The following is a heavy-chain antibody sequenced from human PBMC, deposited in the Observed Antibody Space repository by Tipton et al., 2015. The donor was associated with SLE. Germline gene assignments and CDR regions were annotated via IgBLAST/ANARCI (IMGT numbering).Heavy chain of an antibody. CDR3: ARVSYYGSGRDFDY. CDR1: GWSFSGYY. V-gene: IGHV4-34*01. Sequence: TLSLTCAVYGWSFSGYYWNWIRQPPGKGLEWIGEINHSGSTNYNPSLKSRVTISVDTSKNQFSLKLSSVTAADTAVYYCARVSYYGSGRDFDYWGQGTLVTVSS. CDR2: INHSGST. J-gene: IGHJ4*02. D-gene: IGHD3-10*01.